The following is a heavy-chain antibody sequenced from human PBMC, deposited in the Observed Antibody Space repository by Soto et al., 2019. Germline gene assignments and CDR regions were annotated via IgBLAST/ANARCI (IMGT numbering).Heavy chain of an antibody. CDR3: AKDQYSGSPGKPDY. D-gene: IGHD1-26*01. CDR2: ISGSGGTT. Sequence: EVPLLESGGGLEQPGGSLRLSCAASGFTFSGYAMSWVRQAPGKGREWVSAISGSGGTTYYADSVKGRFTISRDNSKNTLYLQMNSLRAEDTAVYYCAKDQYSGSPGKPDYWGQGTLVTVSS. V-gene: IGHV3-23*01. CDR1: GFTFSGYA. J-gene: IGHJ4*02.